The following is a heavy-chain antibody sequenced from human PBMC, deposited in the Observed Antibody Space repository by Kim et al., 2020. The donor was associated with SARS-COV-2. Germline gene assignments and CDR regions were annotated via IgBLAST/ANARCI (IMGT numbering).Heavy chain of an antibody. CDR2: ISYDGSNK. CDR1: GFTFSSYA. D-gene: IGHD6-19*01. V-gene: IGHV3-30*04. CDR3: AKDLAAVPNFQGAHY. Sequence: GGSLRPSCAASGFTFSSYAMHWVRQAPGKGLEWVAVISYDGSNKYEVDSVTGRFTISRDNSKNTVDLQMNSLRAEDTAVYYCAKDLAAVPNFQGAHYWGQGTLVTVSS. J-gene: IGHJ4*02.